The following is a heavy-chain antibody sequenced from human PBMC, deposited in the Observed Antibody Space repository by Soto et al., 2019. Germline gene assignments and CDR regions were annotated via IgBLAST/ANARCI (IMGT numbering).Heavy chain of an antibody. CDR1: GFSFNNYA. CDR2: ISDSGST. CDR3: AKDVGGHYCTPTSCLYFFHS. D-gene: IGHD2-2*01. J-gene: IGHJ4*02. V-gene: IGHV3-23*01. Sequence: EVHLLESGGGLVQPGGSLRLSCAASGFSFNNYAMNWVRQAPGQGLEWVSTISDSGSTYYADSVKGRFTISRDNSKNTLYLQMKSPRAEDTAVYFCAKDVGGHYCTPTSCLYFFHSWGRGTLVTVSS.